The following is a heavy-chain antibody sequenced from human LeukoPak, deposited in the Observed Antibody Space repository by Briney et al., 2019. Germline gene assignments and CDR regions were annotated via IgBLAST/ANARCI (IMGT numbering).Heavy chain of an antibody. D-gene: IGHD3-9*01. J-gene: IGHJ4*02. V-gene: IGHV3-23*01. Sequence: GASLRLSCAASGFTFSNYAMSWVRQAPGKGLEWVSAILGSGGSTYYADSVKGRFTVPRDNSKSTLYLQMNSLRAEDTALYYCAKWGDYDVLTGYYVPDYWGQGTLVTVSS. CDR1: GFTFSNYA. CDR2: ILGSGGST. CDR3: AKWGDYDVLTGYYVPDY.